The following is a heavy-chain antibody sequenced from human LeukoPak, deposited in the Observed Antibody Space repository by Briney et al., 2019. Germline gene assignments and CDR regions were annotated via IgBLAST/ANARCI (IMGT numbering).Heavy chain of an antibody. CDR3: VRDGYNYIGWFDP. Sequence: GESLRLSCAASGFTFTSYIISWVRQTPGRGLEWVSGISGSGDKTYYADSVKGRFTISRDNSKNTLYLQMNSLRAEDTAVYYCVRDGYNYIGWFDPWGQGTLVTVSS. CDR1: GFTFTSYI. CDR2: ISGSGDKT. D-gene: IGHD5-24*01. J-gene: IGHJ5*02. V-gene: IGHV3-23*01.